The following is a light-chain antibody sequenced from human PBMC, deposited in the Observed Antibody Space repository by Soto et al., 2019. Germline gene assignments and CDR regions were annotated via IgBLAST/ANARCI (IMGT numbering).Light chain of an antibody. CDR2: EVS. Sequence: DVVMTQTPLSPSVAPGQTASISCKSSQSLLHITGETFLFWYLQKPGQSPQLLIYEVSTRVSGVPDRFSGSGSGTDFTLEISRVETDDVGIYYCMQSTQLPPTFGQGTRLGIE. CDR3: MQSTQLPPT. J-gene: IGKJ5*01. CDR1: QSLLHITGETF. V-gene: IGKV2D-29*02.